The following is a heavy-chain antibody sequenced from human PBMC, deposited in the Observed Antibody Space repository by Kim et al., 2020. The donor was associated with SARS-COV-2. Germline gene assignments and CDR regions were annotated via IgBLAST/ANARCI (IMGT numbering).Heavy chain of an antibody. Sequence: SETLSLTCTVSGGSISSYYWSWIRQPPGKGLEWIGYVYYYSGSTNYNPSLKSRLTISVDTSKNQFSLKLSSVTAADTAVYYCARGRGDYYYALDVWGQVT. CDR1: GGSISSYY. V-gene: IGHV4-59*13. CDR2: VYYYSGST. CDR3: ARGRGDYYYALDV. J-gene: IGHJ6*02.